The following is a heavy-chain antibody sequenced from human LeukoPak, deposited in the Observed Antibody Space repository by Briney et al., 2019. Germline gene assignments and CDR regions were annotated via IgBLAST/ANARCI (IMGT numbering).Heavy chain of an antibody. CDR1: GGSFSGYY. D-gene: IGHD6-19*01. CDR2: INHSGST. CDR3: ALDSSGWYLTFDY. V-gene: IGHV4-34*01. Sequence: PSETLSLTCAVYGGSFSGYYWSWIRQPPGKGLEWIGEINHSGSTNYNPSLKSRVTISVDTSKNQFSLKLSSVTAADTAVYYCALDSSGWYLTFDYWGQGTLVTVSS. J-gene: IGHJ4*02.